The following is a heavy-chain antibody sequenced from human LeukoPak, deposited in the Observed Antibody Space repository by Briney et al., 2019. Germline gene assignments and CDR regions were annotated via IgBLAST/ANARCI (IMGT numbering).Heavy chain of an antibody. CDR1: GFSLTTPGLG. J-gene: IGHJ5*02. CDR3: ALRPRAGLNWFDP. CDR2: IYWNDDK. V-gene: IGHV2-5*01. Sequence: SGPTLVKPPQTLTLTCTFSGFSLTTPGLGVGWIRQPPGEALEWLALIYWNDDKRYNPSLKTRLTITKDTSKNQVVLTVTNMDPVDTATYYCALRPRAGLNWFDPWGQGTLVTVSS.